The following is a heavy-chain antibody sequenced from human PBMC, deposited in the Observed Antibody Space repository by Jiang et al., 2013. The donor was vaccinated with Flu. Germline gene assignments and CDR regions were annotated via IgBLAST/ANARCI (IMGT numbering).Heavy chain of an antibody. CDR1: GFTFSDYY. D-gene: IGHD2-15*01. CDR3: ARDAGFCSGGSCYPLGYFDY. J-gene: IGHJ4*02. Sequence: LRLSCAASGFTFSDYYMSWIRQAPGKGLEWVSYISSSSSYTNYADSVKGRFTISRDNAKNSLYLQMNSLRAEDTAVYYCARDAGFCSGGSCYPLGYFDYWGQGTLVTVSS. CDR2: ISSSSSYT. V-gene: IGHV3-11*06.